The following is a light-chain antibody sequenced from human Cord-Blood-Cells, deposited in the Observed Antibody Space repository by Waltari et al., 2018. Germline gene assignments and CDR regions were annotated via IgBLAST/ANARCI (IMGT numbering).Light chain of an antibody. CDR3: CSYAGSSTWV. V-gene: IGLV2-23*01. CDR2: EGS. CDR1: SSAVGSYNL. J-gene: IGLJ3*02. Sequence: QSALTQPASVSGSPGQSITISCTGTSSAVGSYNLVSWYQQHPGKAPKLMIYEGSKRPSGVSNRFSGSKSGNTASLTISGLQAEGEADYYCCSYAGSSTWVFGGGTKLTVL.